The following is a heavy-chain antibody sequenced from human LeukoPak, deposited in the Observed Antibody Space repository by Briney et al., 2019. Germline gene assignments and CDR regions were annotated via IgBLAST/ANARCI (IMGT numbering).Heavy chain of an antibody. CDR3: ASPGGTSRKTSYYGMDV. D-gene: IGHD1-14*01. V-gene: IGHV1-69*04. J-gene: IGHJ6*02. CDR2: IIPILGIA. Sequence: GSSVKVSCKASGGTFSSYAISWVRQAPGQGLEWMGRIIPILGIANYAQKFQGRVTITADKSTSTAYMELSSLRSEDTAVYYCASPGGTSRKTSYYGMDVWGQGTTVTVSS. CDR1: GGTFSSYA.